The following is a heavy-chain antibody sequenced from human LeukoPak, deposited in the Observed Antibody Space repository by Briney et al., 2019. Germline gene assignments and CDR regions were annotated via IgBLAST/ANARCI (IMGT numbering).Heavy chain of an antibody. CDR3: ARETDSSEFDY. J-gene: IGHJ4*02. CDR1: GFIFRSYS. V-gene: IGHV3-21*01. CDR2: ISSVKNYV. Sequence: PGGSLRLSCAAPGFIFRSYSMNWVRQAPGKGLEWVSSISSVKNYVYYTDSARGRFTISRDNAKNSLYLQMDSLRAEDTAVYYCARETDSSEFDYWGQGALVTVSS. D-gene: IGHD6-13*01.